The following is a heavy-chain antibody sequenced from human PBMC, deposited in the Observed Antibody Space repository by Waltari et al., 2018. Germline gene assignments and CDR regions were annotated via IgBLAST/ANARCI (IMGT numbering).Heavy chain of an antibody. D-gene: IGHD3-16*01. CDR3: ATAGRGNYDSNGHYLVTEDDY. J-gene: IGHJ4*02. CDR1: GRSFRNFE. Sequence: EVELVESGGVLVQPGGSRRLSCVVSGRSFRNFELKGVAQAPGKGLEWISYIDYGGTNTHYADSGRGRFTISRDNAKNSVFLQMDSLTVEDKAVYFCATAGRGNYDSNGHYLVTEDDYWGQGTLVTVAS. V-gene: IGHV3-48*03. CDR2: IDYGGTNT.